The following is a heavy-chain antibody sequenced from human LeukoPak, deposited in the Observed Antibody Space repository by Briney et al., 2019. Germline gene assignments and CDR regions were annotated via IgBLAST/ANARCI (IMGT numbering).Heavy chain of an antibody. CDR2: ISGSGGST. V-gene: IGHV3-23*01. CDR1: GFTFSSYA. J-gene: IGHJ4*02. Sequence: GGSLRLSCAASGFTFSSYAMSWVRQAPGKGLEWVSAISGSGGSTYYADSVKGRFTISRDNSKNSLYLQMNSLRAEDTAVYCCAKVQHRNQLLSNFDYWGQGTLVTVSS. D-gene: IGHD2-2*01. CDR3: AKVQHRNQLLSNFDY.